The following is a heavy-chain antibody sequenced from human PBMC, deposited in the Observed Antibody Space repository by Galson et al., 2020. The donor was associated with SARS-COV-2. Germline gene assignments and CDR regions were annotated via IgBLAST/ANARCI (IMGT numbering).Heavy chain of an antibody. D-gene: IGHD5-18*01. CDR1: GFTVSSNY. J-gene: IGHJ3*02. CDR2: IYSGGST. Sequence: GGSLRLSCAASGFTVSSNYMSWVSPAPGKGLEWVSVIYSGGSTYYADSVKGRFTISRDNSKNTLYLQMNSLRAEDTAVYYCATNDADVDTAMVGAFDIWGQGTMVTVSS. CDR3: ATNDADVDTAMVGAFDI. V-gene: IGHV3-66*01.